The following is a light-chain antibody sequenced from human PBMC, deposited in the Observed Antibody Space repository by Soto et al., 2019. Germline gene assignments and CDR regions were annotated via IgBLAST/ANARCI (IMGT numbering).Light chain of an antibody. Sequence: DIQMTQSPSTLSASVGDRVTITCRASQSISSWLDWYQQKPGKAPKLLIYKASSLESGVPPRFSGSGSGTEFTLTISSLQPDDFATYYCQQYNSYSRYTFGQGTKLEIK. J-gene: IGKJ2*01. CDR3: QQYNSYSRYT. V-gene: IGKV1-5*03. CDR1: QSISSW. CDR2: KAS.